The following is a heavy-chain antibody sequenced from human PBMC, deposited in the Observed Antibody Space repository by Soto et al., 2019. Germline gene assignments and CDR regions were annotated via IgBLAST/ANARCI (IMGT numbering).Heavy chain of an antibody. CDR2: IKQDGSEK. Sequence: EVQLVESGGGLVQPGESLRLSCAASGFTFSSYWMSWVRQAPGKGLEWVANIKQDGSEKYYVDSVKGRFTISRDYAKNSLSLQMNCLRAADTAVYFCARVRCSGGRCYFSYYFDSWGQGTLVTVSS. CDR3: ARVRCSGGRCYFSYYFDS. D-gene: IGHD2-15*01. CDR1: GFTFSSYW. J-gene: IGHJ4*02. V-gene: IGHV3-7*01.